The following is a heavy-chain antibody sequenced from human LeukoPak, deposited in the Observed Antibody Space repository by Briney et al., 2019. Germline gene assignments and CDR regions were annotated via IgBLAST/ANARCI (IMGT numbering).Heavy chain of an antibody. CDR3: VSLLFGGAGRGN. Sequence: SETLSLTCSVPSGSIDNEHWCWVRQPPGKGLEWIGHTLYGGSNKFNPSLKSRVTISVDRSKNQFSLTLISVTAADTAVYYCVSLLFGGAGRGNWGQGSLVTVSS. J-gene: IGHJ4*02. CDR1: SGSIDNEH. V-gene: IGHV4-59*12. D-gene: IGHD3-3*01. CDR2: TLYGGSN.